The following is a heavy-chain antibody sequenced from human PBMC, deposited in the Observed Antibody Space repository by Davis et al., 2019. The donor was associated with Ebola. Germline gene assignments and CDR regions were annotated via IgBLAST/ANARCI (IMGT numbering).Heavy chain of an antibody. CDR2: IKQDGSEK. Sequence: GGSLRLSCAASGFTFSSYWMSWVRQAPGKGLEWVANIKQDGSEKYYVDSVKGRFTISRDNAKNALYLQMNSLRAEDTAVYYCARRDYYGSGSYYKGGMDVWGQGTTVTVSS. V-gene: IGHV3-7*01. CDR3: ARRDYYGSGSYYKGGMDV. D-gene: IGHD3-10*01. J-gene: IGHJ6*02. CDR1: GFTFSSYW.